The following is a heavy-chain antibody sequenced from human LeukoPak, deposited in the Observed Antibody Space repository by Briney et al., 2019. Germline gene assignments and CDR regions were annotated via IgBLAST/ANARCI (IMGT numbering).Heavy chain of an antibody. CDR2: IWYDGSNK. Sequence: GGSLRLSCAASGFTFSSYGMHWVRQAPGKGLEWVALIWYDGSNKYFADSVKGRFTISRDNSKNTLYLQMSSLRREDTAVYYCVKGAESFCDSRSDYRGQGTLVTVSS. D-gene: IGHD3-22*01. V-gene: IGHV3-30*02. CDR3: VKGAESFCDSRSDY. CDR1: GFTFSSYG. J-gene: IGHJ4*02.